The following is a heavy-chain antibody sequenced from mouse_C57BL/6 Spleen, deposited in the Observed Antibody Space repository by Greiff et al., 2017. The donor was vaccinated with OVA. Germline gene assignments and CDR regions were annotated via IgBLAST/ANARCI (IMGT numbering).Heavy chain of an antibody. V-gene: IGHV3-6*01. Sequence: EVQLVESGPGLVKPSQSLSLTCSVTGYSITSGYYWNWIRQFPGNKLEWMGYISYDGSNNYNPSLKNRISITRDTSKNQFFLKLNSVTTEDTATYYCAREGGTWYFDVWGTGTTVTVSS. D-gene: IGHD4-1*01. CDR1: GYSITSGYY. J-gene: IGHJ1*03. CDR2: ISYDGSN. CDR3: AREGGTWYFDV.